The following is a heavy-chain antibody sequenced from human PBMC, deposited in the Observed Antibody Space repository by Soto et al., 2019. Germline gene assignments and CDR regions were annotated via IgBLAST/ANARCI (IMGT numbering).Heavy chain of an antibody. CDR2: IYYSGST. D-gene: IGHD1-1*01. Sequence: QLQLQESGPGLVKPSETLSLTCTVSGGSISSSSYYWGWIRQPPGKGLEWIGSIYYSGSTYYNPSLKSRVTISVDTSKNQFSLKLSSVTAADTAVYYCARQGRQLERRGWFDPWGQGTLVTVSS. J-gene: IGHJ5*02. V-gene: IGHV4-39*01. CDR1: GGSISSSSYY. CDR3: ARQGRQLERRGWFDP.